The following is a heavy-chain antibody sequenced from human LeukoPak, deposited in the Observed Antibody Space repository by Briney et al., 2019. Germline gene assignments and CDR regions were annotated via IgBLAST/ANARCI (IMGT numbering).Heavy chain of an antibody. J-gene: IGHJ5*02. CDR2: IYYSGST. CDR3: ARDVKGSIKGSYFADWFDP. Sequence: SETLSLTCTVSGGSISSYYWSWIRQPPGKGLEWIGYIYYSGSTNYNPSLKSRVTISVDTSKNQFSLKLSSVTAADTAVYYCARDVKGSIKGSYFADWFDPWGQGTLVTVSS. V-gene: IGHV4-59*01. D-gene: IGHD3-10*01. CDR1: GGSISSYY.